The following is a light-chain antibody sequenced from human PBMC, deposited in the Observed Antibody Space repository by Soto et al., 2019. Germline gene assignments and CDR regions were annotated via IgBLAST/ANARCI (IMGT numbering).Light chain of an antibody. CDR1: QSVSSY. Sequence: DIVLTQSPATLSLSPGERATLSCRASQSVSSYLAWYQQKPGQAPRLLIYDASNRPTGIPARFSGSGSGTDFALTISSLEPEAFAVYSCQQRRNWPPSITFGQGTRLEIK. J-gene: IGKJ5*01. CDR3: QQRRNWPPSIT. CDR2: DAS. V-gene: IGKV3-11*01.